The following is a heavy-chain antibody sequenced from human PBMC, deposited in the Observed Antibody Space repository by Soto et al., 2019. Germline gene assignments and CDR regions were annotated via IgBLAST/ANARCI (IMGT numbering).Heavy chain of an antibody. J-gene: IGHJ4*02. CDR2: IYSGGST. CDR3: ATSYDFYYFDY. V-gene: IGHV3-66*02. CDR1: GFTVSSYY. D-gene: IGHD3-3*01. Sequence: GGSLRLSCAASGFTVSSYYMSWVRQAPGKGLEWVSVIYSGGSTYYADTVKDRFTISRYKYKNTLYVQMNSLLAEDKAGYYCATSYDFYYFDYWGQGTLVTVSS.